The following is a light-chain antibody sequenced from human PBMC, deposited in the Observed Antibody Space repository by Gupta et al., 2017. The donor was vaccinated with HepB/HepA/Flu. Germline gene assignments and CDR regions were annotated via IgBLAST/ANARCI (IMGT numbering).Light chain of an antibody. CDR1: QGITNY. V-gene: IGKV1-27*01. J-gene: IGKJ3*01. Sequence: IQMTQSPSSLSASVGDRVSITCRASQGITNYLAWYQQKPGKVPKLLIYAASTLQSGVRSRFSGSGSGTDFTLTISGLQPEDVATYYCQKENSAPLTFGHGTKVDIK. CDR3: QKENSAPLT. CDR2: AAS.